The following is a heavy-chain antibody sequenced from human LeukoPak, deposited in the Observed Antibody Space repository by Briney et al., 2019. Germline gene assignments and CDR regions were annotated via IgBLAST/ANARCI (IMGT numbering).Heavy chain of an antibody. CDR2: ISWNSGSI. V-gene: IGHV3-9*01. D-gene: IGHD2-2*01. Sequence: PGGSLRLSCAASGFTFSSSWMSWVRQAPGKGLEWVSGISWNSGSIGYADSVKGRFTISRDNAKNSLYLQMNSLRDEDTALYYCANLGSAGCRRITSCSAYMDVWGKGTTVTVSS. CDR1: GFTFSSSW. CDR3: ANLGSAGCRRITSCSAYMDV. J-gene: IGHJ6*03.